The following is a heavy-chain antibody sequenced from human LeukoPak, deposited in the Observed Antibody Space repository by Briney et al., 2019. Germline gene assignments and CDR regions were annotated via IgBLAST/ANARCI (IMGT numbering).Heavy chain of an antibody. CDR1: GFTFSSYS. CDR2: ISSSSSYI. CDR3: ARDLGQYYDTSDNWFDP. Sequence: PGGSLRLSCAASGFTFSSYSMNWVRQAPGKGLEWVSSISSSSSYIYSADSVKGRFTISRDNAKNSLYLQMKSLRAEDTAVYYCARDLGQYYDTSDNWFDPWGQGTLVTVSS. J-gene: IGHJ5*02. V-gene: IGHV3-21*01. D-gene: IGHD3-22*01.